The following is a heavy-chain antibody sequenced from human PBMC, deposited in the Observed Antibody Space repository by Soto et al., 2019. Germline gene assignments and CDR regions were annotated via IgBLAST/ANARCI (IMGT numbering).Heavy chain of an antibody. V-gene: IGHV4-39*01. D-gene: IGHD1-20*01. CDR3: ASCPNWNPGYGMDV. CDR2: IYYSGNT. J-gene: IGHJ6*02. CDR1: GGSISSSSYY. Sequence: PSETLSLTCTVSGGSISSSSYYWGWIRQPPGKGLEWIGSIYYSGNTYYNPSLKSRVTISVDTSKNQVSLKLSSVTAADTAVYYCASCPNWNPGYGMDVWGQGTPVTVSS.